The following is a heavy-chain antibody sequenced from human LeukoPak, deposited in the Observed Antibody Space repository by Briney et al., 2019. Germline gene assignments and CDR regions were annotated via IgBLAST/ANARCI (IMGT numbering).Heavy chain of an antibody. CDR1: GGSISSYY. CDR2: IYYSGST. Sequence: SETLSLTCTVSGGSISSYYWSWIRQPPGKELEWIGYIYYSGSTNYNPSLKSRVTISVDTSKNQFFLKLSSVTAADTAVYYCARLGRYYYDSRVDYWGQGTLVTVSS. CDR3: ARLGRYYYDSRVDY. J-gene: IGHJ4*02. V-gene: IGHV4-59*01. D-gene: IGHD3-22*01.